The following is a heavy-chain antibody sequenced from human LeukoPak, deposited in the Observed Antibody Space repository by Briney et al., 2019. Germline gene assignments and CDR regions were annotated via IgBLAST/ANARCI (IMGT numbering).Heavy chain of an antibody. Sequence: GGSLRLSCAASGFSFEDHAIHWVRQAPGKGLEWVSGISWSSGSVDYADSVKGRFTISRDNAKNSLFLQMNSLRAEDTAVYYCVRDYVWGTYDPDYWGQGTLVTVTS. CDR3: VRDYVWGTYDPDY. V-gene: IGHV3-9*01. CDR1: GFSFEDHA. J-gene: IGHJ4*02. D-gene: IGHD3-16*01. CDR2: ISWSSGSV.